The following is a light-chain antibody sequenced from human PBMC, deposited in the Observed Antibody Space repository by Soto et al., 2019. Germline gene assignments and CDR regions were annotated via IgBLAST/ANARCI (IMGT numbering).Light chain of an antibody. V-gene: IGKV3-20*01. CDR2: GAS. Sequence: EIVLTQSPGTLSLSPGDRATLSCRASQRVSSNYLAWYQQRPGQAPRLLIYGASSRATGIPDRFSGSGSGTDFTLTISRLEPEDFAVYYCQQYGSSPRTFGQGTKVDIK. J-gene: IGKJ1*01. CDR3: QQYGSSPRT. CDR1: QRVSSNY.